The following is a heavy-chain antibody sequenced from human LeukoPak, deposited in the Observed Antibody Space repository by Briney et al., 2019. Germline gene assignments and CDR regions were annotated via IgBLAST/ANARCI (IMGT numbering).Heavy chain of an antibody. V-gene: IGHV4-4*07. CDR1: GGFLSSYY. Sequence: SETLSLTCPVSGGFLSSYYWRWLRPPAGKGLDWIGRIYTSGSNNFNPSLMSRGTISVDKSKNQLSLTLSSVTAADRAVYYVSREGYWIGSNCPVTSWGQGTLFPVSS. J-gene: IGHJ5*02. CDR2: IYTSGSN. D-gene: IGHD2-15*01. CDR3: SREGYWIGSNCPVTS.